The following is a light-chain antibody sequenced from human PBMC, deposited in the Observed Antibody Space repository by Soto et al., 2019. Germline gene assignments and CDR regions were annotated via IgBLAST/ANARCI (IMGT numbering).Light chain of an antibody. J-gene: IGKJ2*01. CDR2: LGS. CDR3: MQALQTSYT. Sequence: DIVMTQSPLSLPVTPGEPASISCRSSQSLLHSNGYNYLDWYLQKPGQSPQLLIYLGSNRAPGVPDQFRGSGSGTDFTLKIRRGGGGDVGVYYFMQALQTSYTFGQGTKLEIK. CDR1: QSLLHSNGYNY. V-gene: IGKV2-28*01.